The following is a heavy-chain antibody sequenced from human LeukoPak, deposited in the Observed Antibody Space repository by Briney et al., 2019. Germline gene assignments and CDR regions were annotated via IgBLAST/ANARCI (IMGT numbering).Heavy chain of an antibody. Sequence: PGGSLRLSCAASGFTFDDYAMHWVRQAPGKGLEWVSGISWNSGSIGYADSVKGRFTISRDNAKNSLYLQMNSLRAEDTALYYCAKADGSGSYWWGQGTLVTVSS. V-gene: IGHV3-9*01. CDR3: AKADGSGSYW. CDR1: GFTFDDYA. CDR2: ISWNSGSI. D-gene: IGHD3-10*01. J-gene: IGHJ4*02.